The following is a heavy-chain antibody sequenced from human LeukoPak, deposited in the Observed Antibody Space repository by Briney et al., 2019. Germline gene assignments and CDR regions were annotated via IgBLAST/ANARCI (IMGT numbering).Heavy chain of an antibody. Sequence: GGSLRLSCVVSGITLSNYGMSWVRQAPGKGLEWVAGISDRGGSTNYADSVKGRFTISRDKPKNTLYLQMNSLRSEDTAVYFCAKRGVVIRAVLVVGFHKEAYYFDSWGQGALVTVSS. J-gene: IGHJ4*02. D-gene: IGHD2-15*01. V-gene: IGHV3-23*01. CDR1: GITLSNYG. CDR3: AKRGVVIRAVLVVGFHKEAYYFDS. CDR2: ISDRGGST.